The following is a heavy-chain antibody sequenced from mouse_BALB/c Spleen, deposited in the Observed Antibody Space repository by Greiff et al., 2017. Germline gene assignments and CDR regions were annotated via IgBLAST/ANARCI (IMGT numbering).Heavy chain of an antibody. V-gene: IGHV2-6-7*01. CDR3: GGDDYDVSYAMDY. J-gene: IGHJ4*01. D-gene: IGHD2-4*01. CDR1: GFSLTGYG. Sequence: VQLVESGPGLVAPSQSLSITCTVSGFSLTGYGVNWVRQPPGKGLEWLGMIWGDGSTDYNSALKSRLSISKDNSKSQVFLKMNSLQTDDTTRYYGGGDDYDVSYAMDYWGQGTSVTVSS. CDR2: IWGDGST.